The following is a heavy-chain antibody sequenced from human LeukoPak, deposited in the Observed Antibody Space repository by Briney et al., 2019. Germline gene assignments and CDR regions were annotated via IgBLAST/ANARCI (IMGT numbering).Heavy chain of an antibody. J-gene: IGHJ4*02. Sequence: QTGGSLTLSCAASGFAVSSNYMSWVRQAPGKGLEWVSVIYRDAKTYYADSVKGRFTISRDISKNTLFLQMTSLRAEDTALYYCAKVKGWYGEGYFDYWGQGTLVTVSS. V-gene: IGHV3-53*01. CDR1: GFAVSSNY. CDR3: AKVKGWYGEGYFDY. D-gene: IGHD3-10*01. CDR2: IYRDAKT.